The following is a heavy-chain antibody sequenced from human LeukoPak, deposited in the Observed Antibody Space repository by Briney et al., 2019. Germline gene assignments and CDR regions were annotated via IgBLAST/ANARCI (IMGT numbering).Heavy chain of an antibody. J-gene: IGHJ4*02. V-gene: IGHV4-59*12. CDR3: ARESTASGSVDY. CDR1: GGSISSYY. CDR2: IYYSGST. Sequence: SETLSLTCTVSGGSISSYYWSWIRQPPGKGLEWIGYIYYSGSTNYNPSLKSRVTISVDTSKNRFSLKLSSVTAADTAVYYCARESTASGSVDYWGQGTLVTVSS. D-gene: IGHD3-10*01.